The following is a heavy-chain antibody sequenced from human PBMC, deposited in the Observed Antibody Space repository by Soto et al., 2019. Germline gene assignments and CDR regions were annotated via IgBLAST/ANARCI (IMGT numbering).Heavy chain of an antibody. J-gene: IGHJ4*02. D-gene: IGHD2-15*01. V-gene: IGHV4-59*01. CDR3: ARSGGSLDY. CDR2: IYYSGST. CDR1: GGSISSYY. Sequence: PSETLSLTCTVSGGSISSYYWSWIRQPPGKRLEWIGYIYYSGSTNYNPSLKSRVTISVDTSKNQFPLKLNSVTAADTAVYYCARSGGSLDYWGKGTLVTVSS.